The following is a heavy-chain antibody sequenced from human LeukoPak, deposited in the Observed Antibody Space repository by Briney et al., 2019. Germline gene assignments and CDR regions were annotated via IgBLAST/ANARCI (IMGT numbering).Heavy chain of an antibody. J-gene: IGHJ4*02. CDR3: AKLGDDYGDYVNSY. CDR1: GYTFTSYG. CDR2: ISAYNGNT. V-gene: IGHV1-18*01. D-gene: IGHD4-17*01. Sequence: GASVKVSCKASGYTFTSYGISWVRQAPGQGLEWMGWISAYNGNTNYAQKLQGRVTMTTDTSTSTAYMELRSPRSDDTAVYYCAKLGDDYGDYVNSYWGQGTLVTVSS.